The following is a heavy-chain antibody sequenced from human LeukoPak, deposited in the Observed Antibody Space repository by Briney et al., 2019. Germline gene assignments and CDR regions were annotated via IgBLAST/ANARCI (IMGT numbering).Heavy chain of an antibody. CDR2: IKHDGSEK. V-gene: IGHV3-7*01. CDR3: ATERAGERPRPLLSYYYMDV. Sequence: GGSLSLSCTASGFTFSSYRMSWIRQAPGKGLEWVASIKHDGSEKHYVDSVKGRFTISRDNAKNSLYLQMNSLRAEDTAVYYCATERAGERPRPLLSYYYMDVWGKGTTVTISS. J-gene: IGHJ6*03. CDR1: GFTFSSYR. D-gene: IGHD3-16*01.